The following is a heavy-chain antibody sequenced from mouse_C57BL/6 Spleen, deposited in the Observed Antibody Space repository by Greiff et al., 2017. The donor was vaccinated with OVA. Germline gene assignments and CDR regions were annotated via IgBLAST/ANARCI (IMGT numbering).Heavy chain of an antibody. D-gene: IGHD4-1*01. Sequence: QVHVKQSGAELVRPGASVTLSCKASGYTFTDYEMHWVKQTPVHGLEWIGAIDPETGGTAYNQKFKGKAILTADKSSSTAYMELRSLTSEDSAVYYCTRGRNWDFLAMDYWGQGTSVTVSS. CDR2: IDPETGGT. CDR1: GYTFTDYE. V-gene: IGHV1-15*01. CDR3: TRGRNWDFLAMDY. J-gene: IGHJ4*01.